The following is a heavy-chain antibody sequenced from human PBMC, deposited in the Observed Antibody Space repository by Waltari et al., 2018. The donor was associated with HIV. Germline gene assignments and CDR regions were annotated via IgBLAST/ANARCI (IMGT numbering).Heavy chain of an antibody. CDR1: GFTFSTYG. J-gene: IGHJ3*02. CDR3: ARENDPSGSYYYNAFDI. Sequence: LVESGGGVVQPGKSLTLSCAASGFTFSTYGFHWVRQVPGKGLGWVALIWFDGSKEFYADSVKGRFTISRDNSKNTLYLQMNSLRDEDTALYHCARENDPSGSYYYNAFDIWGQGTTVTVSS. CDR2: IWFDGSKE. V-gene: IGHV3-33*01. D-gene: IGHD3-10*01.